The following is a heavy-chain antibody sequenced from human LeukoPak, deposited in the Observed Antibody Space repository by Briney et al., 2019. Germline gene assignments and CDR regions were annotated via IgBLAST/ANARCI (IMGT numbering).Heavy chain of an antibody. CDR2: IKQDGSEK. D-gene: IGHD4-17*01. Sequence: SGGSLRLSCAAYGFTFSSYWMSWVRQAPGKGLEWVANIKQDGSEKYYVDSVKGRFTISRDNAKNSLYLQMNSLRAEDTAVYYCARGGDYGDFPFDYWGQGTLVTVSS. CDR3: ARGGDYGDFPFDY. V-gene: IGHV3-7*05. CDR1: GFTFSSYW. J-gene: IGHJ4*02.